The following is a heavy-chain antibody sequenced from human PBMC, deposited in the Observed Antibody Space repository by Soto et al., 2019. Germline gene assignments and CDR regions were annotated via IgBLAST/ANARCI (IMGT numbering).Heavy chain of an antibody. V-gene: IGHV3-33*01. D-gene: IGHD3-10*01. Sequence: GGSLRLSCAASGFTFSSYGMHWVRQDPGKGLEWVAVIWYDGSNKYYADSVMGRFTISRDNSKDTLYLQMNSLRAEDTAVYDCASEIYYHGSGRPVPAYWGPGAL. CDR1: GFTFSSYG. J-gene: IGHJ4*02. CDR2: IWYDGSNK. CDR3: ASEIYYHGSGRPVPAY.